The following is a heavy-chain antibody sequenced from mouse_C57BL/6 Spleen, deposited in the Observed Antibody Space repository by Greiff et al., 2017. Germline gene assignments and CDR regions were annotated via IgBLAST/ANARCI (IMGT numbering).Heavy chain of an antibody. CDR1: GYTFTSYW. Sequence: QVQLQQPGAELVKPGASVKLSCKASGYTFTSYWMQWVKQRPGQGLEWIGEIDPPDSYTNYNQKFKGKATLTVDTSSSTAYMQLSSLTSEDSAVYYCASWLLTFYAMDYWGQGTSVTVSS. V-gene: IGHV1-50*01. J-gene: IGHJ4*01. CDR2: IDPPDSYT. D-gene: IGHD2-3*01. CDR3: ASWLLTFYAMDY.